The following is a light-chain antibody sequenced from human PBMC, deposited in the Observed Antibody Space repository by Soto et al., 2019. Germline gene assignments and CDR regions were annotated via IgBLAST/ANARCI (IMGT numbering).Light chain of an antibody. J-gene: IGLJ2*01. V-gene: IGLV2-8*01. CDR3: TSYAGSDNVI. CDR2: EVI. Sequence: QSALTQPPSASGSPGQSVIISCTGTSSDIGGHNYVSWYQQHPGKAPKLLIHEVIQRPSGVPDRFSGSKSGNTASLTVSGLQAEDEADYYCTSYAGSDNVIFGGGTKLTVL. CDR1: SSDIGGHNY.